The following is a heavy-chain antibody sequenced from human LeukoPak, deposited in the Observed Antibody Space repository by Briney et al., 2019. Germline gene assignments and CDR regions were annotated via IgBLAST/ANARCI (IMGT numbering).Heavy chain of an antibody. CDR1: GFTFSDYY. Sequence: GGSLRLSCTASGFTFSDYYMNWIRQAPGKGLEWVSYISNSGGSIFYADSVNGRFTISMDNAKNSLYLQMNGLRAEDTAVYYCAREVGWSSSWYYYYYYMDGWGKGTTVTVSS. CDR2: ISNSGGSI. D-gene: IGHD6-13*01. V-gene: IGHV3-11*04. J-gene: IGHJ6*03. CDR3: AREVGWSSSWYYYYYYMDG.